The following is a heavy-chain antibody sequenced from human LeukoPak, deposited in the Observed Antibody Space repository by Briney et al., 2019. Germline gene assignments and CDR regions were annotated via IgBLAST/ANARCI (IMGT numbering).Heavy chain of an antibody. CDR2: ISSDGSII. D-gene: IGHD6-19*01. V-gene: IGHV3-74*01. CDR1: GFSFSSYW. Sequence: GGSLRLSCAASGFSFSSYWMHWVRQAPGKGLVWVSRISSDGSIINYADSVKGRFTISRDNAKNTLYLQMNSLRSEDTALYYCAKDNIRIVVAGTIDYWGQGTLVTVSS. J-gene: IGHJ4*02. CDR3: AKDNIRIVVAGTIDY.